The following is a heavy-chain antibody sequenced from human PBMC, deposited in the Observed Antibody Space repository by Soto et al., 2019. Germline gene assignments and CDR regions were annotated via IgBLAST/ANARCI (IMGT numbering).Heavy chain of an antibody. CDR1: GYTFTSYG. Sequence: ASLKVSCKASGYTFTSYGISWVRQAPGQGLEWMGWISAYNGNTNYAQKLQGRVTMTTDTSTSTAYMELRSLRSDDTAVYYCARSSGPRDFWSGYYVVYYYYGMDVWGQGTTVTVSS. CDR2: ISAYNGNT. CDR3: ARSSGPRDFWSGYYVVYYYYGMDV. V-gene: IGHV1-18*01. D-gene: IGHD3-3*01. J-gene: IGHJ6*02.